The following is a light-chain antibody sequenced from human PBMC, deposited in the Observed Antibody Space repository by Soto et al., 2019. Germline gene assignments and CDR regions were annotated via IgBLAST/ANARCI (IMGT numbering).Light chain of an antibody. CDR1: QSLLHINGDTY. CDR2: LGS. V-gene: IGKV2-28*01. CDR3: MQALQSPFT. Sequence: VMTQSPLSLPVTPGEPASISCRSSQSLLHINGDTYLDWYLQKPVQSPQLLIYLGSNRASGVPDRFSGSGSGTDFTLEISRVEAEDVGVYYCMQALQSPFTFGPGTKVDIK. J-gene: IGKJ3*01.